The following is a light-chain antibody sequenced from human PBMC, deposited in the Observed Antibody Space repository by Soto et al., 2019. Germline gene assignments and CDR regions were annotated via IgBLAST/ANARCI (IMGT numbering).Light chain of an antibody. CDR1: QSISIW. CDR2: AAS. J-gene: IGKJ1*01. Sequence: DLQMTQSPSTLSASVGDRVTITCRASQSISIWLSWYQQKPGKAPELLIYAASTLQSGVPSRFSGSGSGTDFTITISCLKSEDVATYYGQQYYSFPRTFGQGTKVDIK. CDR3: QQYYSFPRT. V-gene: IGKV1-5*01.